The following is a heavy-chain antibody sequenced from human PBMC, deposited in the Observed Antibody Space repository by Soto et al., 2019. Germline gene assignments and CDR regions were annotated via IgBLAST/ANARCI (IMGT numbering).Heavy chain of an antibody. CDR2: ITSKADGGTT. Sequence: GSLRLSCAVSGFTLSDAWMNWLRQPPGKGLEWVGRITSKADGGTTDYAAPVKDRFTISRDDSKNTLYLQMNSLKTEDTAVYYCYTRPPPYHGCLIHYWGQGTLVTVSS. D-gene: IGHD6-19*01. J-gene: IGHJ4*02. V-gene: IGHV3-15*01. CDR1: GFTLSDAW. CDR3: YTRPPPYHGCLIHY.